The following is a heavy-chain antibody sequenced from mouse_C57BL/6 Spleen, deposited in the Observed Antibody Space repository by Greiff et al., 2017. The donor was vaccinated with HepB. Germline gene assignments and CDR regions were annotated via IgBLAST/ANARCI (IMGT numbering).Heavy chain of an antibody. CDR1: GYSFTSYY. D-gene: IGHD2-4*01. CDR3: ARGDYGY. Sequence: VKVVESGPELVKPGASVKISCKASGYSFTSYYIHWVKQRPGQGLEWIGWIYPGSGNTKYNEKFKGKATLTADTSSSTAYMQLSSLTSEDSAVYYCARGDYGYWGQGTTLTVSS. V-gene: IGHV1-66*01. J-gene: IGHJ2*01. CDR2: IYPGSGNT.